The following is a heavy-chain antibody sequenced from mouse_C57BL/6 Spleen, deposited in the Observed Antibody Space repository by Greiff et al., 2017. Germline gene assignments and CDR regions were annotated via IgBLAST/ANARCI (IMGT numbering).Heavy chain of an antibody. CDR2: ISDGGSYT. J-gene: IGHJ1*03. Sequence: EVQVVESGGGLVKPGGSLKLSCAASGFTFSSYAMSWVRQTPEKRLEWVATISDGGSYTYYPDNVKGRFTISRDNAKNNLYLQMSHLKSEDTAMYYCARARVYYGSSYDWYVDVWGTGTTVTVSS. CDR1: GFTFSSYA. V-gene: IGHV5-4*01. D-gene: IGHD1-1*01. CDR3: ARARVYYGSSYDWYVDV.